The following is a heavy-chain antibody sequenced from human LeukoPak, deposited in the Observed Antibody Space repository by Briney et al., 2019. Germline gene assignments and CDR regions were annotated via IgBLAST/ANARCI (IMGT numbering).Heavy chain of an antibody. Sequence: SVKVSCKASGGTFSSYAISWVRQAPGQGLEWMGGIIPIFGTANYAQKFQGRVTITADESTSTAYMELSSLRSEDTAVYYCARDVGYCSGGSCYQFDYWGQGTLDTVSS. CDR3: ARDVGYCSGGSCYQFDY. J-gene: IGHJ4*02. CDR1: GGTFSSYA. D-gene: IGHD2-15*01. CDR2: IIPIFGTA. V-gene: IGHV1-69*01.